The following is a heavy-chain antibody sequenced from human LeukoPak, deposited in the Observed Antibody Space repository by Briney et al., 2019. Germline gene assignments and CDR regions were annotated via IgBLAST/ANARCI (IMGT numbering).Heavy chain of an antibody. CDR3: ARDAAGGDIGLAGYYYFYMDV. J-gene: IGHJ6*03. CDR2: ISYDGSNK. D-gene: IGHD6-19*01. CDR1: GFTFSSYA. Sequence: GGSLRLSCAASGFTFSSYAMHWVRQAPGKGLEWVAVISYDGSNKYYADSVKGRFTISRDNSQNTLYLQMDSLGAEDTAMYYCARDAAGGDIGLAGYYYFYMDVWGKGATVLVSS. V-gene: IGHV3-30*04.